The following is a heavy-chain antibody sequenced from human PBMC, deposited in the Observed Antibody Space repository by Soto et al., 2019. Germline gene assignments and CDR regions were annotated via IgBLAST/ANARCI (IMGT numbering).Heavy chain of an antibody. J-gene: IGHJ6*02. CDR1: GFTFTNYA. D-gene: IGHD6-13*01. Sequence: QVQLVESGGGVVQPGRSLRLSCAASGFTFTNYALPWVRQAPGKGLEWVAVISYDGSNKSYADSVKGRFTISRDNSKNTLYLQMNSLRAEDTAVYYCARETAVGDYYGLDVWGQGTTVTVSS. CDR2: ISYDGSNK. V-gene: IGHV3-30-3*01. CDR3: ARETAVGDYYGLDV.